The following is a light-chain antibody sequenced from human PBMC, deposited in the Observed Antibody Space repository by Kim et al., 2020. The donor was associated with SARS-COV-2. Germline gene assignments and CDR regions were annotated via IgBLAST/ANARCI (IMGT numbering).Light chain of an antibody. J-gene: IGLJ1*01. CDR1: SSDVGRYNY. Sequence: QSITLACTGTSSDVGRYNYVSWYQQHPGKAPKLMIYDVSNRPSGVSNRFSGSKSGNTASLTISGLQAEDEADYYCSSYTSSSTLYVFGTGTKVTVL. CDR3: SSYTSSSTLYV. V-gene: IGLV2-14*03. CDR2: DVS.